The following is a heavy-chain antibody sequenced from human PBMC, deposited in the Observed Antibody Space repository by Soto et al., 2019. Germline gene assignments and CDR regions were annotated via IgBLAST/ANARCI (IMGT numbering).Heavy chain of an antibody. CDR1: GFTFGDYA. D-gene: IGHD3-22*01. CDR2: ISSSGGST. Sequence: GGSLRLSCTASGFTFGDYAMSWFRQAPGKGLGWVSAISSSGGSTFYADSVKGRFTISRDNSRNALYLQMNSLRAEDTAIYYCAKYQPMTQPRPYFDYWGQGTLVTVSS. V-gene: IGHV3-23*01. J-gene: IGHJ4*02. CDR3: AKYQPMTQPRPYFDY.